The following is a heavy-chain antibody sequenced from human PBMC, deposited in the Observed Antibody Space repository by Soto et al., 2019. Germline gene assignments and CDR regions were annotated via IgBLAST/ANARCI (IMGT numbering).Heavy chain of an antibody. CDR2: IYYSGST. D-gene: IGHD3-22*01. V-gene: IGHV4-31*03. CDR3: ARSTMTAPYGMDV. Sequence: PSETLSLTCTVSGGSISSGGYYWSWIRQHPGKGLEWIGYIYYSGSTYYNPSLKSRVTISVDTSKNQFSLKLSSVTAAETAVYYCARSTMTAPYGMDVWGQGTTVTVSS. CDR1: GGSISSGGYY. J-gene: IGHJ6*02.